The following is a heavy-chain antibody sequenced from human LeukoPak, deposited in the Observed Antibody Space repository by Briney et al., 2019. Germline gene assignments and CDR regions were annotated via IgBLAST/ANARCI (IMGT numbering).Heavy chain of an antibody. CDR3: ARRPHRAFDI. CDR1: NYPISSGYH. Sequence: SETLSLTCTVSNYPISSGYHWGWIRQPPGKGLEWIGNIYHSGNTYYNPSLESRVTISVDTSKNQFSLKLSSVTAADTAVYYCARRPHRAFDIWGQGTMVTVSS. CDR2: IYHSGNT. J-gene: IGHJ3*02. V-gene: IGHV4-38-2*02.